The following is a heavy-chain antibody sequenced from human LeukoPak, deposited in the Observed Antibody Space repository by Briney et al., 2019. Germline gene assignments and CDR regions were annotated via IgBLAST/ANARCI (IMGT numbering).Heavy chain of an antibody. CDR1: GFTLSNYG. CDR2: ISDGGGSR. J-gene: IGHJ4*02. Sequence: PGGSLRLSCAASGFTLSNYGMSWVRQALGKGLEWVAGISDGGGSRNYADSVKGRFTISRDNPKNTLYLQMNSLRAEDTAVYFCAKRGVVIRAVIIVGFHKEAYYFDYWGQGALVTVSS. D-gene: IGHD3-10*01. V-gene: IGHV3-23*01. CDR3: AKRGVVIRAVIIVGFHKEAYYFDY.